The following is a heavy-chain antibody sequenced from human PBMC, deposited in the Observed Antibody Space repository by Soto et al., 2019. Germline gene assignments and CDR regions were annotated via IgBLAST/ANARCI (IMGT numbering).Heavy chain of an antibody. Sequence: ASLRLSCAASGFTFTRYSMNWVRQAPGKGLEWVSSISSTTNYIYYGDSMKGRFTISRDNAKNSLYLEMNSLRAEDTAVYYCARESEDLTSNFDYWGQGTLVTVS. V-gene: IGHV3-21*06. J-gene: IGHJ4*02. CDR2: ISSTTNYI. CDR1: GFTFTRYS. CDR3: ARESEDLTSNFDY.